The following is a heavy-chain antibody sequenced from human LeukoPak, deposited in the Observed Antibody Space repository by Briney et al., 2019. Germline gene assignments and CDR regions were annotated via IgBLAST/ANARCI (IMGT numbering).Heavy chain of an antibody. V-gene: IGHV4-39*01. D-gene: IGHD4-17*01. CDR2: IYYSGST. J-gene: IGHJ4*02. CDR1: GGSISSSGYY. Sequence: SETLSLTCTVSGGSISSSGYYWGWIRQPPGKGLEWIGTIYYSGSTYYNPSLKSRVTISVDTSKNQFSLKLSSVTAADTAVYYCARGGTVTTFDYWGQGTLVTVSS. CDR3: ARGGTVTTFDY.